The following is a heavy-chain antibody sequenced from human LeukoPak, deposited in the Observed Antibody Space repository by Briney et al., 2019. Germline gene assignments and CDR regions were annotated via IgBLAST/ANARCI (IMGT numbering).Heavy chain of an antibody. D-gene: IGHD3-22*01. CDR3: SPLTTAEAFDI. CDR1: GGSISIYY. V-gene: IGHV4-59*01. CDR2: IYDSGST. Sequence: SETLSLICTVSGGSISIYYWIWMRHPPGKGLEWIGYIYDSGSTNYNPSLKSLVTISVDTSKNQFSLTLIYVPVADTAVYYCSPLTTAEAFDIWGQGTMVTVSS. J-gene: IGHJ3*02.